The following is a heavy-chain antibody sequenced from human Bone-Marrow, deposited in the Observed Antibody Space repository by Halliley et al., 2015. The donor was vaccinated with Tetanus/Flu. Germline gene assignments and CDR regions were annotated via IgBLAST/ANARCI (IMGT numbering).Heavy chain of an antibody. J-gene: IGHJ2*01. Sequence: WIGYIEYSGSTNYNPPLKSRVSISVDTSKNQFSRKLSSVTAADTAVYYCARTSADTSAWYFDLWGRGTLVTVSS. CDR2: IEYSGST. V-gene: IGHV4-59*01. CDR3: ARTSADTSAWYFDL. D-gene: IGHD6-19*01.